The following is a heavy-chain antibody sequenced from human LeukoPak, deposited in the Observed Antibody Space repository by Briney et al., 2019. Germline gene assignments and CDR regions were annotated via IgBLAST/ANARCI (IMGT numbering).Heavy chain of an antibody. Sequence: SSETLSLTCAVYGGSFSGYYWSWIRQPPGKGLEWIGEIDHSGSTNYNPSLKSRVTISVDTSKNQFSRKLSSVTAAATAVYYCARDIEYYYDNSGYFGDAFDIWGQGTMVTVSS. V-gene: IGHV4-34*01. CDR2: IDHSGST. D-gene: IGHD3-22*01. J-gene: IGHJ3*02. CDR3: ARDIEYYYDNSGYFGDAFDI. CDR1: GGSFSGYY.